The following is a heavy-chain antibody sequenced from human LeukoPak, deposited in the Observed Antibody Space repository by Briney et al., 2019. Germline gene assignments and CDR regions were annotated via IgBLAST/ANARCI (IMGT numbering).Heavy chain of an antibody. Sequence: SETLSLTCSISFGTHNNNHNHAGWIRQPPGKGLEWIGSIYYSGATYYNPSLKSRVTVSVDTSNNQFSLSLTSVTAADTSKYYFSLSIIPEGQSHNWFGPWGQGTLVTVSS. J-gene: IGHJ5*02. CDR3: SLSIIPEGQSHNWFGP. V-gene: IGHV4-39*01. CDR1: FGTHNNNHNH. D-gene: IGHD3-3*01. CDR2: IYYSGAT.